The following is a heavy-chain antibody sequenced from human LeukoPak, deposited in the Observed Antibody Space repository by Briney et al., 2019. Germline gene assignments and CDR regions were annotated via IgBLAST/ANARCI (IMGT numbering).Heavy chain of an antibody. CDR2: ISWNSGSI. J-gene: IGHJ4*02. Sequence: PGGSLRLSCAASGFTFDDYAMHWVRQAPGKGLEWVSGISWNSGSIGYADSVKGRFTISRDNAKNSLYLQMNSLRAEDTALYYCAKGATQGYGSGSYFPPTYYFDYWGQGTLVTVSS. V-gene: IGHV3-9*01. CDR3: AKGATQGYGSGSYFPPTYYFDY. D-gene: IGHD3-10*01. CDR1: GFTFDDYA.